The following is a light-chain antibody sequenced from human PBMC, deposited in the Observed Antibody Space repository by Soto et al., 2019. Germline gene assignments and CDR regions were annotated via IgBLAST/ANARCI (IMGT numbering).Light chain of an antibody. CDR3: YQYGTTPWT. CDR2: AAY. CDR1: QSVANNF. J-gene: IGKJ1*01. V-gene: IGKV3-20*01. Sequence: EIVLTQSPGTLSLSPGERATLSCRASQSVANNFLAWYQQKPGQAPRLLIFAAYKRASDIPARFSGIGSESDLPLIISRLESADFAVYYCYQYGTTPWTFGQGTKVEIK.